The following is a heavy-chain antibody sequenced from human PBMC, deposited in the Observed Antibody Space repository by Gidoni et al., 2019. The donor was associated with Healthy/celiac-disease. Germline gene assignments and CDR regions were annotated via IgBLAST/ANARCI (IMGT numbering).Heavy chain of an antibody. CDR3: SLGYCSGGSCYDAFDI. Sequence: QVQLVQSGAEVKKHGASVKVSCKASGYTLPGYYMHWVRQAPGQGLEWMGWINPNSGGTNYAQKFQGRVTMTRDTSISTAYMELSRLRSDDTAVYYCSLGYCSGGSCYDAFDIWGQGTMVTVSS. D-gene: IGHD2-15*01. CDR2: INPNSGGT. V-gene: IGHV1-2*02. CDR1: GYTLPGYY. J-gene: IGHJ3*02.